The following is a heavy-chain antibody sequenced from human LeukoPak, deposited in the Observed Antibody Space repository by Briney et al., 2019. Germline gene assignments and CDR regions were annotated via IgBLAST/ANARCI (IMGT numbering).Heavy chain of an antibody. CDR2: MNPNSGNP. V-gene: IGHV1-8*01. CDR1: GYTFTSYD. Sequence: ASVKVSCKASGYTFTSYDINWVRQATGQGLEWMGWMNPNSGNPGYAQKFQGRVTMTRNTSISTAYMELSSLRSEDTAVYYCARGGEQLVRSSWFDPWGQGTLVTVSS. D-gene: IGHD6-6*01. J-gene: IGHJ5*02. CDR3: ARGGEQLVRSSWFDP.